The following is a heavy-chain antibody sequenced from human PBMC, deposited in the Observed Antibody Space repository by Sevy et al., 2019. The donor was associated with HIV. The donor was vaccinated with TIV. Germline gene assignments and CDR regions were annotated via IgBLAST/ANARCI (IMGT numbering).Heavy chain of an antibody. CDR1: GGTFGTYT. Sequence: ASVKVSCKASGGTFGTYTISWLRQASGQGLEWMGGIIPIFGTANYAQKFQGRVTITADESTSTAYMELSSLRSEDSAVYYCARDSDITFGGGDAFDIWGQGTMVTVSS. D-gene: IGHD3-16*01. CDR3: ARDSDITFGGGDAFDI. CDR2: IIPIFGTA. J-gene: IGHJ3*02. V-gene: IGHV1-69*13.